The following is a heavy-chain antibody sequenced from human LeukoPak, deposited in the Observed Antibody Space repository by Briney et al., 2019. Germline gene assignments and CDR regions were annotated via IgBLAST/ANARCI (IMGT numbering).Heavy chain of an antibody. Sequence: SETLSLTCTVSDGSIGSHYWSWIRQPAGRGLEWIGRVHNRGITNYNPSLQGRVTMSVDTSKSQFSLRLTSVTVADTAVYFCARDPHSSGWPEGFDYWGQGTLVTVSS. CDR1: DGSIGSHY. D-gene: IGHD6-19*01. CDR3: ARDPHSSGWPEGFDY. J-gene: IGHJ4*02. V-gene: IGHV4-4*07. CDR2: VHNRGIT.